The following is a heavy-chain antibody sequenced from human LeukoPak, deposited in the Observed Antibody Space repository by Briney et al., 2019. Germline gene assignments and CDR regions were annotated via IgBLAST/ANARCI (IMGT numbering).Heavy chain of an antibody. V-gene: IGHV1-2*02. D-gene: IGHD1-1*01. CDR1: GYTFTDNA. Sequence: ASVTVSCTASGYTFTDNAMHWVRQTPGQGLEWMGWINPNSGGTILAQQFQGRVSMIRDKSISTAYMELIRLVYDDTAVYYCARERDRTFDYWGQGTLVTVSS. CDR3: ARERDRTFDY. CDR2: INPNSGGT. J-gene: IGHJ4*02.